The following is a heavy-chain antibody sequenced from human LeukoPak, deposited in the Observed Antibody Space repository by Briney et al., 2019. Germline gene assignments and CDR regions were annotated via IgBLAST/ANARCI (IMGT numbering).Heavy chain of an antibody. V-gene: IGHV3-48*03. CDR3: ARVAYCAGDCHHMDS. D-gene: IGHD2-21*02. J-gene: IGHJ4*02. CDR1: GFTFGNYE. CDR2: ISSSGGTI. Sequence: GGSLRLSCAASGFTFGNYEMNWVRQAPGKGLEWDSYISSSGGTIYYADSVKGRFTISRDNAKNSLYLQMNSLRAEDTAVYYCARVAYCAGDCHHMDSWGQGTLVTVSS.